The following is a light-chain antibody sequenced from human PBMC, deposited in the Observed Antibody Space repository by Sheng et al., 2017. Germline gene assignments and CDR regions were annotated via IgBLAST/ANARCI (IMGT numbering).Light chain of an antibody. CDR1: QSVSTW. CDR2: RTS. CDR3: LQHNSYPHT. V-gene: IGKV1-5*03. J-gene: IGKJ4*01. Sequence: DIQMTQSPSTLSASVGERVTITCRASQSVSTWLAWYQQKVGKAPKLLIYRTSNLESGVPSRFSGSGSGTEFTLTISSLQPDDFATYYCLQHNSYPHTFGGGTKVEIK.